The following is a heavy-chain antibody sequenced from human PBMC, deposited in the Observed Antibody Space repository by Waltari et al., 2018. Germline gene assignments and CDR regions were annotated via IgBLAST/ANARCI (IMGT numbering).Heavy chain of an antibody. D-gene: IGHD5-12*01. Sequence: DVQLEESGGGIVKPRGHIRHPCRASGISYTDAWMNWVRQAPGRGLEWIGRIKDKADGGTIDYAAPVKGRFTISRDDSKNMTYLQMNSLKPDDTGVYFCLYDPSVWGQGTLVTVSS. CDR3: LYDPSV. J-gene: IGHJ4*02. CDR2: IKDKADGGTI. V-gene: IGHV3-15*07. CDR1: GISYTDAW.